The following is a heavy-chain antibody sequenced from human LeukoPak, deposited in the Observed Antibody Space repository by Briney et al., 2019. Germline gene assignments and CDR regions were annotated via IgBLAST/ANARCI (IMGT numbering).Heavy chain of an antibody. CDR2: ISYDGSNK. J-gene: IGHJ4*02. CDR3: ARFSGAAFDY. D-gene: IGHD5-12*01. V-gene: IGHV3-30*04. Sequence: PGGSLRLSCAASGFTFSGYAMHWVRQAPGKGLEWVAVISYDGSNKYYADSVKGRFTISRDNSKNTLYLQMNSLRAEDTAVYYCARFSGAAFDYWDQGTLVTVSS. CDR1: GFTFSGYA.